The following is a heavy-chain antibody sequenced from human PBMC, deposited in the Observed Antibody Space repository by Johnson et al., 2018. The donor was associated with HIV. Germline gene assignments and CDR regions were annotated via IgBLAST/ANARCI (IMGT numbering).Heavy chain of an antibody. CDR3: AREYSSGYPDAFDI. CDR2: IYSGGST. V-gene: IGHV3-66*01. J-gene: IGHJ3*02. Sequence: VQLVESGGGVVQPGGSLRLSCPASGFTLSDSALPWVRQAPGKGLVWVSVIYSGGSTYYADSVKGRSTISRDNSKNTLYLQMNSLRAEDTAVYYCAREYSSGYPDAFDIWGQGTMVTVSS. D-gene: IGHD3-22*01. CDR1: GFTLSDSA.